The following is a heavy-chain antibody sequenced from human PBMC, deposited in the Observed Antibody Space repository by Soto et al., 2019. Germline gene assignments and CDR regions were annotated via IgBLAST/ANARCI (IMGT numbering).Heavy chain of an antibody. CDR3: ARSEATGLDY. CDR2: AHHSGRT. J-gene: IGHJ4*02. CDR1: GGSMSSSNW. V-gene: IGHV4-4*02. D-gene: IGHD1-26*01. Sequence: QVQLQESGPGLVKPSGTLSLTCTVSGGSMSSSNWWNWVRQSPGKGLEWIGEAHHSGRTNYNPSRKSRFPISVDKSKHHFSLKLSSVTAADTAVYYCARSEATGLDYWGQGTLVTVSS.